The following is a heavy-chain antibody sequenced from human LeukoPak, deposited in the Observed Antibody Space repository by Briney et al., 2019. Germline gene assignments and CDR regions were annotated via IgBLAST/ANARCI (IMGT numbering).Heavy chain of an antibody. CDR2: ISAYNGNT. J-gene: IGHJ5*02. D-gene: IGHD5-18*01. V-gene: IGHV1-18*01. CDR3: ARGPWRVGYNPPNWFDP. CDR1: GYTFTSYG. Sequence: ASVKVSCKASGYTFTSYGISWVRQAPGQGLEWMGWISAYNGNTNYAQKLQGRVTMTTDTSTSTAYMELRSLRSDDTAVYYCARGPWRVGYNPPNWFDPWGQGTLVTVSS.